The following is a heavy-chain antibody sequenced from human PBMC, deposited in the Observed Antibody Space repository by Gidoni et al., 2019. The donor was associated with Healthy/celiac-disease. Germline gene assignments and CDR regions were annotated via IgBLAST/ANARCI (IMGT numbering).Heavy chain of an antibody. J-gene: IGHJ3*02. Sequence: QVQLQESGPGLVKPSETLSLTCAVSGYSISSGYYWGWIRQPPGKGLEWIGSIYHSGSTYYNPSLKSRVTISVDTSKNQFSLKLSSVTAADTAVYYCARGYDFWSGYSRDAFDIWGQGTMVTVSS. D-gene: IGHD3-3*01. V-gene: IGHV4-38-2*01. CDR1: GYSISSGYY. CDR3: ARGYDFWSGYSRDAFDI. CDR2: IYHSGST.